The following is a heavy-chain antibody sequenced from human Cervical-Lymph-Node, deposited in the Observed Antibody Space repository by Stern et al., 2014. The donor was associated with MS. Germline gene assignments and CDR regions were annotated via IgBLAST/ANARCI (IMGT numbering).Heavy chain of an antibody. CDR1: GYTFTTYY. D-gene: IGHD1-26*01. CDR3: ATDLVAGRLGGPGSSDY. J-gene: IGHJ4*02. Sequence: QDQLVQSGAEVKKPGASVKVSCKASGYTFTTYYIHWVRQAPGQGLEWMGVINPSDGSTTYAQNFQGRVTMTRDTSTSTVSMELTSLRSEDTAVFYCATDLVAGRLGGPGSSDYWGQGTLVTVSS. CDR2: INPSDGST. V-gene: IGHV1-46*03.